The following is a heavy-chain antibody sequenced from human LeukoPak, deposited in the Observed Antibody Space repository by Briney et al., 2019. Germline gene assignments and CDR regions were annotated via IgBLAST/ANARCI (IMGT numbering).Heavy chain of an antibody. Sequence: GGSLRLSCVGSGFTSIAYALTWDRQAPGKGLEWVSGISGGGVTTYYADSVKGRFTISRDNSKNTLYLQMNSLRADDTAIYYCARNQQLGGHSYYYYGMDVWGQGTTVTVSS. CDR1: GFTSIAYA. J-gene: IGHJ6*02. D-gene: IGHD3-16*01. V-gene: IGHV3-23*01. CDR3: ARNQQLGGHSYYYYGMDV. CDR2: ISGGGVTT.